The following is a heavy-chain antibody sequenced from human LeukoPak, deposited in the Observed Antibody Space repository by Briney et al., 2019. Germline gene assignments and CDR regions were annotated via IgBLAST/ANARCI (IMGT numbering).Heavy chain of an antibody. Sequence: ASVKLSCTASGYTFTAFYMHWLRQAPGQGPEWVGWINLDSGSTKYAQNFHGRVTMTRDRSISTVYMELSRLRSDDTAVYYCARVSDLVVVPAAFYFDSWGQGTLVTVSS. V-gene: IGHV1-2*02. J-gene: IGHJ4*02. CDR2: INLDSGST. CDR3: ARVSDLVVVPAAFYFDS. CDR1: GYTFTAFY. D-gene: IGHD2-2*01.